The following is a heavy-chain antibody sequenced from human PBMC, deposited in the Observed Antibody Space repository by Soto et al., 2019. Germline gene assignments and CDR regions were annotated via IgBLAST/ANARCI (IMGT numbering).Heavy chain of an antibody. V-gene: IGHV3-23*01. Sequence: PGGSLRLSCAASGFTFSSYAMSWVRQAPGKGLEWVSAISGSGGSTYYADSVRGRFTISRDNSKNTVYLQMNSLRVEDTAVYYCATDPLNYDSSCYLDWCLPPWGQGPLVPVSS. CDR2: ISGSGGST. D-gene: IGHD3-22*01. J-gene: IGHJ5*02. CDR1: GFTFSSYA. CDR3: ATDPLNYDSSCYLDWCLPP.